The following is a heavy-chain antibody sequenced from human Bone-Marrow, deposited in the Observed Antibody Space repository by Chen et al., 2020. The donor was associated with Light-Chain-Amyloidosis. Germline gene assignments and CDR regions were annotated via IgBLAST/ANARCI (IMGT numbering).Heavy chain of an antibody. CDR1: GLTFSSYW. D-gene: IGHD2-2*01. CDR3: ARDSDCRSTSCYPLGTFDI. CDR2: INTDGSST. V-gene: IGHV3-74*01. J-gene: IGHJ3*02. Sequence: EVQLVESGGGLVQPGGSLRLSCVASGLTFSSYWMHWVRQAPGKGLVWVSRINTDGSSTSYADSVKGRFTISRDNAKNTLFLQMSSLRADDTAVYYCARDSDCRSTSCYPLGTFDIWGQGTMVTVSS.